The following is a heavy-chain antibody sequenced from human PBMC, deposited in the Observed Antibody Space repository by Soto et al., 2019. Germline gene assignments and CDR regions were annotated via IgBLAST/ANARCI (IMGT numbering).Heavy chain of an antibody. CDR3: ARDRGKVRSSSSWYNWFDP. CDR2: ISSSSSYI. D-gene: IGHD6-13*01. CDR1: GFTFSSYS. J-gene: IGHJ5*02. V-gene: IGHV3-21*01. Sequence: GGSLRLSCAASGFTFSSYSMNWVRQAPGKGLEWVSSISSSSSYIYYADSVKGRFTISRDNAKNSLYLQMNSLRAEDTAVYYCARDRGKVRSSSSWYNWFDPWGQGTLVTVSS.